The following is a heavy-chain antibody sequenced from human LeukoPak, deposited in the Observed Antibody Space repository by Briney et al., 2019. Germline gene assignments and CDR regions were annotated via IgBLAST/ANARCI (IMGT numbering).Heavy chain of an antibody. Sequence: PGGSLRLSCAASGFTFGSYSMNWVRQVPGKGLQWVSSISSTSSYIYYADSVKGRFTISRDNSKNTLYLHMNSLRAEDTAVYYCAASGIGIAAAGTLDYWGQGTLVTVSS. J-gene: IGHJ4*02. D-gene: IGHD6-13*01. V-gene: IGHV3-21*04. CDR3: AASGIGIAAAGTLDY. CDR2: ISSTSSYI. CDR1: GFTFGSYS.